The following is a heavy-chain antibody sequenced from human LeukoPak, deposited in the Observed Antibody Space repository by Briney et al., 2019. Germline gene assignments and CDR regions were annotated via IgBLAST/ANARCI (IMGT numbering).Heavy chain of an antibody. CDR2: ISHSGTT. Sequence: SETLSLTCTVSGFSLSSGYYWGWIRQPPGKGLEWIGSISHSGTTYYNPSLKSRVSISVDTSKSQLSLRLTSATAADTAVYYCARRRMAGLDPWGQGTLVTVSS. CDR1: GFSLSSGYY. J-gene: IGHJ5*02. D-gene: IGHD5-24*01. CDR3: ARRRMAGLDP. V-gene: IGHV4-38-2*02.